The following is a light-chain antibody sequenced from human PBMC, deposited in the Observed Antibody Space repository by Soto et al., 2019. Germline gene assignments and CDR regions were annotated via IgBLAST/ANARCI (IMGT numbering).Light chain of an antibody. Sequence: EIQMTQSPSSLSASVRDRVTITCRASQSISNYLNWYQQKPGKAPKLLIYAASSLQSGVPSRFSGSGSGTDFTLTISSLQPEDFASYYCQQSYSTPWTFGQGTKVDI. J-gene: IGKJ1*01. V-gene: IGKV1-39*01. CDR1: QSISNY. CDR2: AAS. CDR3: QQSYSTPWT.